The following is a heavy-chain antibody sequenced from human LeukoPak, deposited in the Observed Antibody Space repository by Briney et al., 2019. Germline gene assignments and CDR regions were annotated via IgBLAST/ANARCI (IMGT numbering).Heavy chain of an antibody. CDR1: GGSFSGYY. Sequence: SSETLSLTCAVYGGSFSGYYWSWIRQPPGKGLEWIGEINHSGSTNYNPPLKSRVTISVDTSKNQFSLKLSSVAAADTAVYYCASSDYGDYHRNVDYWGQGTLVTVSS. CDR3: ASSDYGDYHRNVDY. CDR2: INHSGST. J-gene: IGHJ4*02. D-gene: IGHD4-17*01. V-gene: IGHV4-34*01.